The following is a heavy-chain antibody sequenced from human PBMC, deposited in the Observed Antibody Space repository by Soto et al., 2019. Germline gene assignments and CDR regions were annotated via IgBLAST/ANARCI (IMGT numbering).Heavy chain of an antibody. CDR2: INPNSGGT. Sequence: ASVKVSCKASGYTFTGYYMHWVRQAPGQGLEWMGWINPNSGGTNYAQKFQGWVTMTRDTSISTAYMELSRLRSDDTAVYYCARDPGGGYGTYCMDVWGQGTTVTVSS. J-gene: IGHJ6*02. D-gene: IGHD6-25*01. CDR3: ARDPGGGYGTYCMDV. CDR1: GYTFTGYY. V-gene: IGHV1-2*04.